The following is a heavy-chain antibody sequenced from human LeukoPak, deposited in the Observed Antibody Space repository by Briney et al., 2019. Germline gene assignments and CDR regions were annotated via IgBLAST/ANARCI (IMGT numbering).Heavy chain of an antibody. CDR1: AFIFSGHW. CDR3: AGEFLDSSFDY. Sequence: GGSLRLSCEGSAFIFSGHWMNWVRQAPGKGLEWVSYITGSTSTIYYADSVKGRFTISRDNAKNSLYLQMNSLRDEDTAVYYCAGEFLDSSFDYWGQGTLVTVSS. D-gene: IGHD6-13*01. CDR2: ITGSTSTI. J-gene: IGHJ4*02. V-gene: IGHV3-48*02.